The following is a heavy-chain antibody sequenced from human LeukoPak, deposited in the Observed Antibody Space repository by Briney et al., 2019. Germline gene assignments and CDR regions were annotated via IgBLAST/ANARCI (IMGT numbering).Heavy chain of an antibody. J-gene: IGHJ3*02. CDR3: ARGVSAYYYDSGREDRYAFDI. CDR1: GFTFTTYW. CDR2: INQDGNEK. Sequence: GGSLRLSCAASGFTFTTYWMSWVRQAPGKGPEWVANINQDGNEKYYVTPVKGRFTISRDNAKNSMFVQMNRLRAEDTAVYYCARGVSAYYYDSGREDRYAFDIWGQGTMVTVSS. V-gene: IGHV3-7*05. D-gene: IGHD3-22*01.